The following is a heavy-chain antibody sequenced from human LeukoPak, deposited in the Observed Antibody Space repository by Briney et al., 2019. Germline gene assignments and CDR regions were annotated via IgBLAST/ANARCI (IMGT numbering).Heavy chain of an antibody. V-gene: IGHV3-23*01. CDR2: ISTSGRAT. CDR1: GFAFNTYA. D-gene: IGHD5/OR15-5a*01. Sequence: GGSLRLSCAASGFAFNTYAMTWVRQAPEKGLQWVSTISTSGRATYCADSVEGRFTISRDNSKNTLYLQMNSLRADDTAVYYCAKARGSSVYEPFDYWGQGTQVTVSP. CDR3: AKARGSSVYEPFDY. J-gene: IGHJ4*02.